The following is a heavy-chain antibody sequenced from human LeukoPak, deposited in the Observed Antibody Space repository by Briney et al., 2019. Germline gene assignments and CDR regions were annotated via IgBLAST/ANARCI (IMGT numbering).Heavy chain of an antibody. V-gene: IGHV3-23*01. D-gene: IGHD5-18*01. CDR3: AKDLRLLNYYFDY. J-gene: IGHJ4*02. Sequence: QPGASLRLSCAASGFTFSSYAMSWVRQAPGKGPEWVSAISGSGGSTYYADSVKGRFTISRDNSKNTLYLQMNSLRAEDTAVYYCAKDLRLLNYYFDYWGQGTLVTVSS. CDR1: GFTFSSYA. CDR2: ISGSGGST.